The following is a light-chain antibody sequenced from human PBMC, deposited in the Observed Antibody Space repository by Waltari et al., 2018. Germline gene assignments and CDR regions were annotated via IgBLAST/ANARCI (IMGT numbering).Light chain of an antibody. CDR2: STS. Sequence: CRASQSVTSISLAWYQQKPGQAPRLLIYSTSSRATDFSDRFSGSGSGTDFTLTINRLEPEDSAVYHCQQYDGSAVTFGGGTRVEIK. J-gene: IGKJ4*01. CDR1: QSVTSIS. V-gene: IGKV3-20*01. CDR3: QQYDGSAVT.